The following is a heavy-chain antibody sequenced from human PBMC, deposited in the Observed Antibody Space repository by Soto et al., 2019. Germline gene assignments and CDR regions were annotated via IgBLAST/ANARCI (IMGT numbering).Heavy chain of an antibody. CDR1: GGSISSGYY. CDR2: INHSGNT. J-gene: IGHJ4*02. CDR3: ARSGDDYGSYIDY. D-gene: IGHD4-17*01. Sequence: SETLSLTCAVSGGSISSGYYCGWIRQPPGKGLEWIGSINHSGNTYYNPSLKSRVTISVDTSKNQVSLKLSSVTAADTAVYYCARSGDDYGSYIDYWGQGTLVTVSS. V-gene: IGHV4-38-2*01.